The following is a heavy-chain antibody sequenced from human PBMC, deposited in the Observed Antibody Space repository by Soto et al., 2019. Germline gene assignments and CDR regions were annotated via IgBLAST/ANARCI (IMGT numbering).Heavy chain of an antibody. D-gene: IGHD1-1*01. CDR1: GFVFKDYA. Sequence: EVQLLESGGGLVQPGGSLRLSCAASGFVFKDYAISWVRQAPGKGLEWVSGIIASGGRTYYADSVKGRLSVSRDNSNNTVFLQINRLRDEDTAIYYCAKGSSTTPTSYGYLAYWGQGTLVTVSS. CDR3: AKGSSTTPTSYGYLAY. CDR2: IIASGGRT. J-gene: IGHJ4*02. V-gene: IGHV3-23*01.